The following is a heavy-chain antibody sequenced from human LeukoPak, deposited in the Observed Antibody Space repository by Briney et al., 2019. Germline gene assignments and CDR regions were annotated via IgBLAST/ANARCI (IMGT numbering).Heavy chain of an antibody. Sequence: SVKVSCKASGSTFSSYAISWVRQAPGQGLEWMGGIIPIFGTANYAQKFQGRVTITADESTSTAYMELSSLRSEDTAVYYCARVGILTGYYYDAFDIWGQGTMVTVSS. D-gene: IGHD3-9*01. J-gene: IGHJ3*02. V-gene: IGHV1-69*01. CDR3: ARVGILTGYYYDAFDI. CDR2: IIPIFGTA. CDR1: GSTFSSYA.